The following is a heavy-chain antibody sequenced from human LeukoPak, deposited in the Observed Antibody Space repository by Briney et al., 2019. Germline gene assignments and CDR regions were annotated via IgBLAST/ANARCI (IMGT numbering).Heavy chain of an antibody. Sequence: SGTLSLTCAVSGGSISSDNWWNWVRQPPGKGLEWIGEIYHSGSTNYNPSLKSRVTISVDTSKNQFSLKLSSVTAADTAVYYCVRSSTYHLFDDWGQGTLVTVSS. CDR3: VRSSTYHLFDD. J-gene: IGHJ4*02. V-gene: IGHV4-4*02. CDR1: GGSISSDNW. CDR2: IYHSGST. D-gene: IGHD2-15*01.